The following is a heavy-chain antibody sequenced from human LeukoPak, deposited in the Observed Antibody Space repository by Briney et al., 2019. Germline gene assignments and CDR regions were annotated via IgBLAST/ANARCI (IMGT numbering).Heavy chain of an antibody. J-gene: IGHJ4*02. CDR3: ARAGYYYGSGSYYTFDY. D-gene: IGHD3-10*01. V-gene: IGHV4-4*07. Sequence: SETLSLTCTVSGGSISSYYWSWIRQPAGKGLEWIGRIYTSGSTNYNPSLKSRVTMSVDTSKNQFSLKLSSVTAADTTVYYCARAGYYYGSGSYYTFDYWGQGTLVTVSS. CDR1: GGSISSYY. CDR2: IYTSGST.